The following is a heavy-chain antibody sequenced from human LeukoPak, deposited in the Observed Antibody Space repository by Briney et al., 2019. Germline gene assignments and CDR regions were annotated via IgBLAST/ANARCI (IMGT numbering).Heavy chain of an antibody. V-gene: IGHV4-59*01. D-gene: IGHD3-22*01. CDR3: ARDSDDSSGYMNY. CDR2: IYYSGST. Sequence: SETLSLTCTVYGGSISSYYWSWIRQPPGKGLEWIGYIYYSGSTNYNPSLKSRVTISVDTSKNQFSLKLSSVTAADTAVYYCARDSDDSSGYMNYWGQGTLVTVSS. CDR1: GGSISSYY. J-gene: IGHJ4*02.